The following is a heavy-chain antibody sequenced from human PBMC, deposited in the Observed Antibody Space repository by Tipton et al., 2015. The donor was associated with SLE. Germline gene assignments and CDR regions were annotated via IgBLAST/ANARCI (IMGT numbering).Heavy chain of an antibody. D-gene: IGHD5-18*01. CDR2: IYTSGST. V-gene: IGHV4-61*02. Sequence: TLSLTCSVSGGSITNSNYYWSWIRQPAGKGLEWIGRIYTSGSTNYNPSLKSRVTISVDTSKNQFSLKLSSVTAADTAVYYCARGARGNSYGSDEDFDYWGQGTLVTVSS. CDR3: ARGARGNSYGSDEDFDY. CDR1: GGSITNSNYY. J-gene: IGHJ4*02.